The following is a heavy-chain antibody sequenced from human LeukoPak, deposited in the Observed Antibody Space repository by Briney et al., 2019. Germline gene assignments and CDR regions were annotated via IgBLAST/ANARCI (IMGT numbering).Heavy chain of an antibody. CDR2: IYFSGST. V-gene: IGHV4-59*01. Sequence: SETLSLTCIVSGDSISSYYWSWIRQPPGRGLEWIGDIYFSGSTNYNPSLKSRVTISVDTSKNQFSLKLTSVTAADTAVYFCARSLYTSYKYFHHWGQGTLVTVSS. J-gene: IGHJ1*01. CDR3: ARSLYTSYKYFHH. CDR1: GDSISSYY. D-gene: IGHD3-16*01.